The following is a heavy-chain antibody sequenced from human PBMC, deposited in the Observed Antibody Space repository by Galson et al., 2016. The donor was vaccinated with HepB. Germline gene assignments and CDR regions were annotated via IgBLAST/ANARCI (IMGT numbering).Heavy chain of an antibody. CDR2: IYHSGTA. V-gene: IGHV4-34*01. CDR3: AGQPVYYRNNNWFDP. Sequence: SETLSLTCAVYGGSFSGSYWSWLRQSPGKGLEWIGEIYHSGTANYNPSLKSRVTMSVATSKSQFSLKLTSVTAADTAVYYCAGQPVYYRNNNWFDPWGQGTLVTVSS. D-gene: IGHD4-11*01. J-gene: IGHJ5*02. CDR1: GGSFSGSY.